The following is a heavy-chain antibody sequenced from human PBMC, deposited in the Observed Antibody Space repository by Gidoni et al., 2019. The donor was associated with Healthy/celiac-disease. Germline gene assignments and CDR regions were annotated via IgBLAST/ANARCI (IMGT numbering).Heavy chain of an antibody. Sequence: QVQLQQWGAGLLKPSETLSLTCPVYGGSFSGYYWSWIRQPPGKGLEWIGEINHSGSTNYNPSLKSRVTISVDTSKNQFSLKLSSVTAADTAVYYCALHRDFDYWGQGTLVTVSS. V-gene: IGHV4-34*01. CDR2: INHSGST. CDR3: ALHRDFDY. CDR1: GGSFSGYY. J-gene: IGHJ4*02.